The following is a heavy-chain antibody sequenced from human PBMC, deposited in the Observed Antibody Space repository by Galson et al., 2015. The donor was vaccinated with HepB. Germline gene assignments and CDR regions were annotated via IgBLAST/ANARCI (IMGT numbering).Heavy chain of an antibody. CDR3: ARELVTIFRTTILHTGFDI. D-gene: IGHD3-3*01. CDR1: GFTFSDYH. Sequence: SLRLSCAASGFTFSDYHMNWIRQAPGKGLEWVSYVSGSGKTTSYADSVKGRFIISRDNAKRSLHLQMNSLRAEDTAVYYCARELVTIFRTTILHTGFDIWGQGTTVTISS. CDR2: VSGSGKTT. V-gene: IGHV3-11*01. J-gene: IGHJ3*02.